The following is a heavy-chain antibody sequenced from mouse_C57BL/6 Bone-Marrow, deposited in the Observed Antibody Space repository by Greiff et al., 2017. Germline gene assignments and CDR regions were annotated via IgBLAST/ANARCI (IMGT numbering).Heavy chain of an antibody. J-gene: IGHJ3*01. Sequence: EVKLQESGAELVRPGASVKLSCTASGFNIKDDYMHWVKQRPEQGLEWIGWIEPENGDTEYASKFQGKATITADTSSNTAYLQLSGLTSEDTAVYYCTTKGVPFAYWGQGTLVTVSA. V-gene: IGHV14-4*01. CDR1: GFNIKDDY. CDR2: IEPENGDT. CDR3: TTKGVPFAY.